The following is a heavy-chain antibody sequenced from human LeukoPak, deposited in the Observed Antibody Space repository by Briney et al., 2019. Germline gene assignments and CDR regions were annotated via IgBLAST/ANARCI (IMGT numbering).Heavy chain of an antibody. CDR3: ARGGGISDYGDYFDY. CDR2: INPSGGST. J-gene: IGHJ4*02. D-gene: IGHD4-17*01. Sequence: ASVKVSCKASGYTFTNYYMHWVRQAPGQGLEWMGIINPSGGSTSYAQKFQGRVTMTRDTSTSTVYMELSSLRSEDTAVYYCARGGGISDYGDYFDYWGQGTLVTVSS. V-gene: IGHV1-46*01. CDR1: GYTFTNYY.